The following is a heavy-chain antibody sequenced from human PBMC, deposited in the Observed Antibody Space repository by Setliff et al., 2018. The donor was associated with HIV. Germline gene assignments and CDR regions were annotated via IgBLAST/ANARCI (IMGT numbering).Heavy chain of an antibody. CDR2: SIPLFKTV. J-gene: IGHJ4*02. Sequence: SVKVSCKASGATFSNSALTWVRQAPGQGLEWMGGSIPLFKTVNYAQKFQGRLTISTDELMTTAYMELSSLKSEDTAVYYCASGSGYCRNSDCYIGVHKNPDKCFYDYWGQGTLVTVSS. CDR3: ASGSGYCRNSDCYIGVHKNPDKCFYDY. V-gene: IGHV1-69*05. D-gene: IGHD2-8*01. CDR1: GATFSNSA.